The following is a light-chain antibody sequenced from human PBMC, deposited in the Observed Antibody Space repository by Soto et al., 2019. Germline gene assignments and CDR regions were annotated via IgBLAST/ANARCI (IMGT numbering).Light chain of an antibody. J-gene: IGKJ1*01. Sequence: DIQMTLSPSILSVSAGERATLTCRASQSVGTSLAWYQQKPGKAPRLLISGASTRASGIPSRFSGRGSGTEFTLTVSSLQSEDSAVYYCQQYNNWSSTFGQGTKVDIK. V-gene: IGKV3-15*01. CDR1: QSVGTS. CDR3: QQYNNWSST. CDR2: GAS.